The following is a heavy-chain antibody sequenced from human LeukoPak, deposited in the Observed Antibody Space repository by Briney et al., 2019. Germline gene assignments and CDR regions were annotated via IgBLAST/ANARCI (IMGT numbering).Heavy chain of an antibody. V-gene: IGHV4-38-2*02. CDR1: GYSISSGYY. Sequence: SETLSLTCTVSGYSISSGYYWGWIRQPPGKGLEWIGSIYHSGSTYYNPSLKSRVTISVDTSKNQFSLKLSSVTAADTAVYYCARAIWPIYANWFDPWGQGTLVTVS. CDR3: ARAIWPIYANWFDP. J-gene: IGHJ5*02. D-gene: IGHD2/OR15-2a*01. CDR2: IYHSGST.